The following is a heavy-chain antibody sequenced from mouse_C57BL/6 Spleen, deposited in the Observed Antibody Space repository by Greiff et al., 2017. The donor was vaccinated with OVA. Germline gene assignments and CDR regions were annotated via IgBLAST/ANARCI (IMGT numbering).Heavy chain of an antibody. V-gene: IGHV14-3*01. D-gene: IGHD2-1*01. J-gene: IGHJ4*01. CDR3: ARGGNSHYYAMDY. CDR1: GFNIKNTY. Sequence: EVQGVESVAELVRPGASVKLSCTASGFNIKNTYMHWVKQRPEQGLEWIGRIDPANGNTKYAPKFQGKATITADTSSNTAYLQLSSLTSEDTAIYYCARGGNSHYYAMDYWGQGTSVTVSS. CDR2: IDPANGNT.